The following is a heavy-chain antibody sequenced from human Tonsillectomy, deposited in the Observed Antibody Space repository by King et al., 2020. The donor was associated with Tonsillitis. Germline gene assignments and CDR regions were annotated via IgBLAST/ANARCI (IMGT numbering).Heavy chain of an antibody. Sequence: VQLQESGPGLVKPSETLSLTCTVSGSISGSYWSWIRQPPGKGLEWIGYIYYSGTTNYNPSLRSRVTISVDTSKNQFSLNLSSVTAADTAVYYCARLDYYGSGSYWYFDLWGRGTLVTVSS. CDR1: GSISGSY. CDR2: IYYSGTT. V-gene: IGHV4-59*08. D-gene: IGHD3-10*01. J-gene: IGHJ2*01. CDR3: ARLDYYGSGSYWYFDL.